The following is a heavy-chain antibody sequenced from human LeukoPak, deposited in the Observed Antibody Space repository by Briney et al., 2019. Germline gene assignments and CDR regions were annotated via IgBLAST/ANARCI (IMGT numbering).Heavy chain of an antibody. CDR1: GFTFSSYS. CDR2: ISSSSSYI. Sequence: SGGSLRLSCAAPGFTFSSYSMNWVRQAPGKGLEWVSSISSSSSYIYYADSVKGRFTISRDNAKNSLYLQMNSLRAEDTAVYYCARISTSSPVGYWGQGTLVTVSS. D-gene: IGHD2-2*01. J-gene: IGHJ4*02. CDR3: ARISTSSPVGY. V-gene: IGHV3-21*01.